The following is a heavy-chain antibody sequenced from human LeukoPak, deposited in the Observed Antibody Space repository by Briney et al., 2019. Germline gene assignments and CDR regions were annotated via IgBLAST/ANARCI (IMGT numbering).Heavy chain of an antibody. V-gene: IGHV3-23*01. J-gene: IGHJ4*02. CDR1: GFTVSSNY. D-gene: IGHD2-21*01. CDR3: APLNWYSPGGY. CDR2: ISDSGGNV. Sequence: GGSLRLSCVASGFTVSSNYMSWVRQAPGKGLQWVSAISDSGGNVDYADSVRGRFTIFRDNSKNTLYLQMNSLRVDDTAVYYCAPLNWYSPGGYWGQGTLVTVSS.